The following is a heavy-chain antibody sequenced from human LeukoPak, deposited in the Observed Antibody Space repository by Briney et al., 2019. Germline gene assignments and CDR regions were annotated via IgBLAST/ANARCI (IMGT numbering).Heavy chain of an antibody. J-gene: IGHJ4*02. CDR1: GYTFTDSY. Sequence: ASVKVSCKASGYTFTDSYMHCVRQAPGQGLEWMGWINPKTGGTNYAQRFQGRVTMTRDTSIRTAYMELISLRSDDTAVYYCARDGRLTIFVRGIITEGSPPKNWGQGTLVTVSS. D-gene: IGHD3-10*01. V-gene: IGHV1-2*02. CDR3: ARDGRLTIFVRGIITEGSPPKN. CDR2: INPKTGGT.